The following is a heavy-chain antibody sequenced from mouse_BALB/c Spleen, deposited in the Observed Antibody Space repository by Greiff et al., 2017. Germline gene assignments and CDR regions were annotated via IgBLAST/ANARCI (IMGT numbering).Heavy chain of an antibody. CDR3: ARAPTLRRGAMDY. CDR2: IWAGGST. Sequence: VQRVESGPGLVAPSQSLSITCTVSGFSLTSYGVHWVRQPPGKGLEWLGVIWAGGSTNYNSALMSRLSISKDNSKSQVFLKMNSLQTDDTAMYYCARAPTLRRGAMDYWGQGTSVTVSS. CDR1: GFSLTSYG. V-gene: IGHV2-9*02. J-gene: IGHJ4*01. D-gene: IGHD2-4*01.